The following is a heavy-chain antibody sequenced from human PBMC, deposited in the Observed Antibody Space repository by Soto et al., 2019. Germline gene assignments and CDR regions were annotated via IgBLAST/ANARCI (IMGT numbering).Heavy chain of an antibody. J-gene: IGHJ4*02. V-gene: IGHV4-59*08. CDR3: ARIAARWFLDY. CDR2: IYYSGST. D-gene: IGHD6-6*01. Sequence: SETLSLTCTVSGVSISSYYWSWIRQPPGKGLEWIGYIYYSGSTNYNPSLKSRVTISVDTSKNQFSLKLSSVTAADTAVYYCARIAARWFLDYWGQGTLVTVSS. CDR1: GVSISSYY.